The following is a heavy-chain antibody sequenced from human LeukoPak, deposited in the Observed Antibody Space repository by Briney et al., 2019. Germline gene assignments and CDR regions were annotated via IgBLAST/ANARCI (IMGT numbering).Heavy chain of an antibody. J-gene: IGHJ4*02. CDR2: IIPIFGTA. Sequence: SVKVSCKASGGTFSSYAISWVRQAPGQGLEWMGGIIPIFGTANYAQKFQGRVTITADESTSTAYMELSSLRSEDTAVYYCAREEPYDYVWGSYRYAHHYWGQGTLVTVSS. V-gene: IGHV1-69*01. CDR3: AREEPYDYVWGSYRYAHHY. CDR1: GGTFSSYA. D-gene: IGHD3-16*02.